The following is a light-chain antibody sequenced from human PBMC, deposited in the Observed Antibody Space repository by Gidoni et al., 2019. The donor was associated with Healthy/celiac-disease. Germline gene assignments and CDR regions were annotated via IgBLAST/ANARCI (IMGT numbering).Light chain of an antibody. CDR3: QQYYSTPRT. Sequence: DIVMSQTLHPPSLSLGERDTINGKSSQSVIYCSNHKTYLAWYQQKPGQPPKLLIYWASTRESGVPDRFSGSGSGTDFTLTISSLQAEDVAVYYCQQYYSTPRTFGPGTKVDIK. CDR2: WAS. J-gene: IGKJ3*01. V-gene: IGKV4-1*01. CDR1: QSVIYCSNHKTY.